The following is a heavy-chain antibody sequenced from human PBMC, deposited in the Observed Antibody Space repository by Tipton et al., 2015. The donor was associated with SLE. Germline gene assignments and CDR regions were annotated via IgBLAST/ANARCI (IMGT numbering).Heavy chain of an antibody. V-gene: IGHV4-4*07. J-gene: IGHJ4*02. CDR2: VYTIGRT. D-gene: IGHD5-18*01. CDR3: ARHSTIRAYNYGRSPSYFDS. CDR1: GGSLSSYY. Sequence: TLSLTCTVSGGSLSSYYWSWIRQPAGKGLEWIGRVYTIGRTNYNPSLKSRVTISVDTSKNQFSLILTSVTAADAAFYYCARHSTIRAYNYGRSPSYFDSWSQGTLVTVSS.